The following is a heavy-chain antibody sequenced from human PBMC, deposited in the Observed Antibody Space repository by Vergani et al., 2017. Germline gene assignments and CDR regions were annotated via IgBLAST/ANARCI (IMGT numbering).Heavy chain of an antibody. Sequence: QVQLVESGGGVVQPGRSLRLSCAASGFTFSSYAMHWVRQAPGKGLEWVAVISYDGSNKYYADSVKGRFTISRDNAKNSLYLQMNSLRAEDTAVYYCARDSVVRGHYYYYYMDVWGKGTTVTVSS. CDR3: ARDSVVRGHYYYYYMDV. CDR2: ISYDGSNK. V-gene: IGHV3-30*07. D-gene: IGHD3-10*01. J-gene: IGHJ6*03. CDR1: GFTFSSYA.